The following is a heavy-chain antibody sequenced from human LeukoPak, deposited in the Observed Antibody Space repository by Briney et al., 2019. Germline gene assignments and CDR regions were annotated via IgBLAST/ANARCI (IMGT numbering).Heavy chain of an antibody. D-gene: IGHD3-22*01. J-gene: IGHJ1*01. CDR1: GGSINNYY. V-gene: IGHV4-59*01. CDR3: VRDHYYDSSGYTFRH. CDR2: IYYSGST. Sequence: SETLSLTCTVSGGSINNYYWSWIRQPPGKGLEWIGYIYYSGSTSYNPSLKSRATISVDTSKNQFSLKLSSVTAADTAVYYCVRDHYYDSSGYTFRHWGQGTLVTVSS.